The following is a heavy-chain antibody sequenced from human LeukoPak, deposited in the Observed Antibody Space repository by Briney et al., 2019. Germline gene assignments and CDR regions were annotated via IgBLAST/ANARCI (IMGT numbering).Heavy chain of an antibody. CDR3: VRDLVAAGTDN. CDR2: IYSGGST. CDR1: GFTVSSNY. J-gene: IGHJ4*02. V-gene: IGHV3-53*01. D-gene: IGHD6-13*01. Sequence: GGSLRLSCAASGFTVSSNYMSWVRQAPGKGLEWVSVIYSGGSTYYADSVKGRFTISRDNAKNSLYLQMNSLRAEDTAVYYCVRDLVAAGTDNWGQGTLVTVSS.